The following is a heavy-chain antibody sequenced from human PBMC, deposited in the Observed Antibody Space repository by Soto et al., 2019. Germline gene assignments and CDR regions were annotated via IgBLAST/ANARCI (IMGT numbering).Heavy chain of an antibody. CDR1: GGSISSYY. D-gene: IGHD3-10*01. CDR3: ARQSVGPYGSGSYFDY. CDR2: IYYSGST. J-gene: IGHJ4*02. V-gene: IGHV4-59*08. Sequence: QVQLQESGPGLVKPSETLSLTCTVSGGSISSYYWSWIRQPPGKGLEWIGYIYYSGSTNYNPSLKSRVTISLDTSKNQFSLNLSSVTAADTAVYYCARQSVGPYGSGSYFDYWGQGTLVTVSS.